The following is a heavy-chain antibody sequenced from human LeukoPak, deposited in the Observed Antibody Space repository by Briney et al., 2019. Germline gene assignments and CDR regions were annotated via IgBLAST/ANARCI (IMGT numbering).Heavy chain of an antibody. Sequence: GGSLRLSCEASGFIFSDYSMNWVRQAPGKGLEWVSSISLTSSYIYYADSVKGRFTVSRDNAKNLMYLQMNSLRAEDTAFYYCARTPGTSAGNDYWGQGTLVTVSS. V-gene: IGHV3-21*06. J-gene: IGHJ4*02. CDR3: ARTPGTSAGNDY. D-gene: IGHD6-13*01. CDR2: ISLTSSYI. CDR1: GFIFSDYS.